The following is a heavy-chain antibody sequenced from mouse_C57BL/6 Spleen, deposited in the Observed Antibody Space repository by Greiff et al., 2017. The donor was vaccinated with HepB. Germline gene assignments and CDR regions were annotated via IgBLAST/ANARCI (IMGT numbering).Heavy chain of an antibody. CDR3: ARPALLRSFFDY. V-gene: IGHV1-26*01. J-gene: IGHJ2*01. CDR1: GYTFTDYY. D-gene: IGHD1-1*01. CDR2: INPNNGGT. Sequence: VQLQQSGPELVKPGASVKISCKASGYTFTDYYMNWVKQSHGKSLEWIGDINPNNGGTSYNQKFKGKATLTVDKSSSSAYMELRSLTSEDSAVYYCARPALLRSFFDYWGQGTTLTVSS.